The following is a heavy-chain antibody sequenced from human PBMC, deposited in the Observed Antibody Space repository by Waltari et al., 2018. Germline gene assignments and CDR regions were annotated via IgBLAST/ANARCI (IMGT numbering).Heavy chain of an antibody. CDR3: ATVLSSFGGMDV. CDR2: VDPEDGET. J-gene: IGHJ6*02. V-gene: IGHV1-69-2*01. Sequence: EVQLVQSGAEVKKPGATVKIPCKASGYTFTDYYMHWVQQAPGKGLEWMGRVDPEDGETTYAEKFQGRVTITADTSTDTAYMELSSLGSEDTAVYYCATVLSSFGGMDVWGQGTTVTVSS. CDR1: GYTFTDYY. D-gene: IGHD3-10*01.